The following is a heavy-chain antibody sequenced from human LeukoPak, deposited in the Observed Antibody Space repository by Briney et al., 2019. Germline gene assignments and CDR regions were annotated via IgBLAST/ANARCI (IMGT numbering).Heavy chain of an antibody. CDR1: GGSISSPGYY. Sequence: KTSETLSLTCNVSGGSISSPGYYWTWIRQHPGKGLEWIGYIYYSASTNYTPSLKSRVTISVDTSKNQFSLKLSSVTAADTAVYYCARATKVGAANFDYWGQGTLVTVSS. V-gene: IGHV4-61*08. CDR3: ARATKVGAANFDY. J-gene: IGHJ4*02. CDR2: IYYSAST. D-gene: IGHD2-15*01.